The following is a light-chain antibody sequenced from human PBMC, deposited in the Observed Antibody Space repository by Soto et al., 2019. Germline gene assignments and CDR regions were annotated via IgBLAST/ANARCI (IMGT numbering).Light chain of an antibody. V-gene: IGKV1-33*01. J-gene: IGKJ1*01. CDR3: QQYGNLLWT. CDR1: QDINNY. CDR2: DAS. Sequence: DIQMTQSPSSLSASVGDRVTTCQASQDINNYLNWYRHKPGKAPELLIYDASNLETGVPSRFSGGGSGTDFTFTISSLQPEDIATYYCQQYGNLLWTFGQGTKVEIK.